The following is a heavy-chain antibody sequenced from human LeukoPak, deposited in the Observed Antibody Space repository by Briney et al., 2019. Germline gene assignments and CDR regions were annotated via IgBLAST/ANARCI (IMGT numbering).Heavy chain of an antibody. J-gene: IGHJ4*02. CDR1: GDSVSSDSVI. CDR2: TYYRTKWYN. Sequence: SQTLSLTCAISGDSVSSDSVIWNGIRQSPSRGLEWLGRTYYRTKWYNDYAISVKSRITINPDTSKNQFSLQLTSVTPEDTAMYYCARSLRNSYDYWGQGTLVTVSS. D-gene: IGHD2-15*01. V-gene: IGHV6-1*01. CDR3: ARSLRNSYDY.